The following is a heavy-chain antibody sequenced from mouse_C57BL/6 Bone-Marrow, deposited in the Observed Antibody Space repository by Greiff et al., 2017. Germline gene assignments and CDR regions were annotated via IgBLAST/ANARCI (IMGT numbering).Heavy chain of an antibody. J-gene: IGHJ4*01. Sequence: EADGGLVQPKGSLKLSCAASGFTFNTYAMHWVRQAPGKGLEWVARIRSKSSNYATYYADSVKDRFTISRDDSQSMLYLQMNNLKTEDTAMYYCVRDESYYGYYYYYAMDYWGQGTSVTVSS. V-gene: IGHV10-3*01. D-gene: IGHD2-12*01. CDR3: VRDESYYGYYYYYAMDY. CDR2: IRSKSSNYAT. CDR1: GFTFNTYA.